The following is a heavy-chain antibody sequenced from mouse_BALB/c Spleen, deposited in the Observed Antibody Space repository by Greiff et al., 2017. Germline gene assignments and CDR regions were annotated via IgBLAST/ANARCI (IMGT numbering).Heavy chain of an antibody. CDR2: ISSGSSTI. J-gene: IGHJ2*01. CDR3: ARGPHFDY. D-gene: IGHD6-1*01. Sequence: EVKLMESGGGLVQPGGSRKLSCAASGFTFSSFGMHWVRQAPEKGLEWVAYISSGSSTIYYADTVKGRFTISRDNPKNTLFLQMTSLRSEDTAMYYCARGPHFDYWGQGTTLTVSS. CDR1: GFTFSSFG. V-gene: IGHV5-17*02.